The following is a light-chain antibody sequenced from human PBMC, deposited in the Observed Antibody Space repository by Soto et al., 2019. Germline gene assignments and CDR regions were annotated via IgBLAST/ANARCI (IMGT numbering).Light chain of an antibody. V-gene: IGLV2-11*01. CDR2: DVT. J-gene: IGLJ2*01. CDR1: SSDVRTYKY. CDR3: CSYAGSIVV. Sequence: QSVLTQPRSVSGSPGQSVTISCTGTSSDVRTYKYVSWYQQHPGKAPKLMIYDVTKRPSGVPDRFSGSQSGDTASLTISGLQAEDEADYYCCSYAGSIVVFGGGTKLTVL.